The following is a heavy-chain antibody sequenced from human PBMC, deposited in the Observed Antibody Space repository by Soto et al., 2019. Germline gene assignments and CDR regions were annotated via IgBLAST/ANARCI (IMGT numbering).Heavy chain of an antibody. Sequence: QPGGSLRLSCAASGFTFSSYGMHWVRQAPGKGLEWVAVISYDGSNKYYADSVKGRFTISRDNSKNTLCLQMNSLRAEDTAVYYCAKASIAAAGTGYFDYWGQGTLVTVSS. CDR3: AKASIAAAGTGYFDY. J-gene: IGHJ4*02. D-gene: IGHD6-13*01. CDR1: GFTFSSYG. CDR2: ISYDGSNK. V-gene: IGHV3-30*18.